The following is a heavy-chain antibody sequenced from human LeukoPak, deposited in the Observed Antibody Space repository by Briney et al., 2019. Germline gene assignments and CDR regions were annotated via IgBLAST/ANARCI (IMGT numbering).Heavy chain of an antibody. V-gene: IGHV3-21*01. CDR1: GFTFRSYS. D-gene: IGHD6-19*01. Sequence: GGSLRLSCAASGFTFRSYSMNWVRQAPGKGLEWVSVIGSSSTYMYSADSLKGRFTISRDNAKNALYLQMNSLRAEDTAVYYCARGKSSGWYAPDYWGQGTLVTVSS. J-gene: IGHJ4*02. CDR2: IGSSSTYM. CDR3: ARGKSSGWYAPDY.